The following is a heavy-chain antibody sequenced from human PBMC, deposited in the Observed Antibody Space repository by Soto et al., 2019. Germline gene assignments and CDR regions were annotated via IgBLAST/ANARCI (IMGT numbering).Heavy chain of an antibody. J-gene: IGHJ6*02. V-gene: IGHV1-8*01. CDR2: MNPGSGDT. CDR1: GYSFTNND. Sequence: QVQLVQSGAEVREPGASVKVSCKASGYSFTNNDVSWVRQATGQGLEWMGWMNPGSGDTGYAQKFQGRVTMTRDISIATAYMELSSLRSDDTAIYYCARGSSSWSLGTGAYFGMDVWGQGTTVIVSS. D-gene: IGHD2-2*01. CDR3: ARGSSSWSLGTGAYFGMDV.